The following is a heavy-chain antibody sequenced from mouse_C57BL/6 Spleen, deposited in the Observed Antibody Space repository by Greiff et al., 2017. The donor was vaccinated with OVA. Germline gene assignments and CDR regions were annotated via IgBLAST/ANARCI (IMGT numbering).Heavy chain of an antibody. CDR1: GYTFTSYW. V-gene: IGHV1-50*01. CDR2: IDPSDSYT. Sequence: QVQLKQPGAELVKPGASVKLSCKASGYTFTSYWMQWVKQRPGQGLEWIGEIDPSDSYTNYNQKFKGKATLTVDTSSSTAYMQRSSLTSEDAAVYYCARSNYLYAMDYWGQGTSVTVSS. D-gene: IGHD2-5*01. CDR3: ARSNYLYAMDY. J-gene: IGHJ4*01.